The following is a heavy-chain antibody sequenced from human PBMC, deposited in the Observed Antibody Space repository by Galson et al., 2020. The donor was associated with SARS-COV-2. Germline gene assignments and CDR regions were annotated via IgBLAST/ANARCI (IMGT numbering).Heavy chain of an antibody. Sequence: SENLTLNCAVNGGSISGDYWRWIRQRPGKLLESIGKINSSESTNYNPSLQSRVPLSVETSKNPFSLKLSSVTAADTAVYYCAREENFFLVVTATRMCYFDYWGRGTLATVSS. CDR3: AREENFFLVVTATRMCYFDY. CDR1: GGSISGDY. CDR2: INSSEST. D-gene: IGHD2-21*02. V-gene: IGHV4-34*01. J-gene: IGHJ4*02.